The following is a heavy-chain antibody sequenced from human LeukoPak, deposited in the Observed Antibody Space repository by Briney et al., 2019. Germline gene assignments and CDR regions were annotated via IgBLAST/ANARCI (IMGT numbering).Heavy chain of an antibody. Sequence: PGGSLRLSCAASGFTFSSYWMSWVRQAPGKGLEWVGYIKPDGSGESYMDSVKGRFTISRDNTKNSLFLQMNSLRAEDTAMYYCAKGITGNVRFDHWGQGTLVTGSS. CDR3: AKGITGNVRFDH. D-gene: IGHD1-20*01. J-gene: IGHJ4*02. V-gene: IGHV3-7*01. CDR1: GFTFSSYW. CDR2: IKPDGSGE.